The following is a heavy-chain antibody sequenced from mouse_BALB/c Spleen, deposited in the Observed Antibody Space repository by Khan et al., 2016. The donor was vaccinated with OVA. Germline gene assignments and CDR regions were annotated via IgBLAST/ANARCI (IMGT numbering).Heavy chain of an antibody. CDR1: GFSLTSYG. Sequence: QVQLKESGPGLVAPSQCLSITCTVSGFSLTSYGVHWVRQPPGKGLEWLGVIWAGGSTNYNSALMSRLSISKDNSKSQVFLKMNRLQTDDTAIYYCAKLEDIWGQGTTLTVSS. CDR3: AKLEDI. V-gene: IGHV2-9*02. D-gene: IGHD1-3*01. J-gene: IGHJ2*01. CDR2: IWAGGST.